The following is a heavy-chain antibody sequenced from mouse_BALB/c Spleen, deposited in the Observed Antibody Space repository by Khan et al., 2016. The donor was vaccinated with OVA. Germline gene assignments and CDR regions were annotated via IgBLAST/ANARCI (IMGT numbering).Heavy chain of an antibody. CDR1: GFTFSTYG. D-gene: IGHD1-1*01. CDR3: TRLAYYYDSEGFAY. V-gene: IGHV5-6*01. J-gene: IGHJ3*01. Sequence: EVELVESGGDLVKPGGSLKLSSAASGFTFSTYGMSWVRQTPDKRLEWVATVSTGGGYTYYPDSVKGRFTISRDNAKNTLYLQMSGLKSEDTAMFYCTRLAYYYDSEGFAYWGQGTLVTVSA. CDR2: VSTGGGYT.